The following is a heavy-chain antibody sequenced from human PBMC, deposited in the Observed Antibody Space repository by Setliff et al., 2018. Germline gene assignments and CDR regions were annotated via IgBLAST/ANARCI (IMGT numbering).Heavy chain of an antibody. Sequence: GASVKVSCKASGYTFTSYGISWVRQAPGQGLEWMGWISTYNGDTDYAQKLQDRLTMTTDTSTSTVYMELRSLRSDDTAVYYCARAWHFGMDVRGQGTTVTVSS. CDR3: ARAWHFGMDV. J-gene: IGHJ6*02. V-gene: IGHV1-18*01. CDR2: ISTYNGDT. CDR1: GYTFTSYG.